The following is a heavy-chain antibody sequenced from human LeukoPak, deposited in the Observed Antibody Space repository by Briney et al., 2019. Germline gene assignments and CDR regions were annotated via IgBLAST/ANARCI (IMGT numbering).Heavy chain of an antibody. CDR2: ISSGSGYT. J-gene: IGHJ6*02. CDR3: ARARLKLGMTPLNNGMDV. CDR1: GFILSDYY. Sequence: GGSLTLSCAASGFILSDYYMSWIRQAPGKGLEWISYISSGSGYTNYTDSVKGRFTISRDNAKNSLDLQMNSLRVEDTAVYYCARARLKLGMTPLNNGMDVWGQGTTVTVSS. V-gene: IGHV3-11*05. D-gene: IGHD7-27*01.